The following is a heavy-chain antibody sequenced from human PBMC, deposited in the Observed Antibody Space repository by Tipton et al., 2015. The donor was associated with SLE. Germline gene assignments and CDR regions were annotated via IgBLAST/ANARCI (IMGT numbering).Heavy chain of an antibody. J-gene: IGHJ4*02. CDR3: ARDHVDTAMEFDY. CDR1: GFTFSSYW. V-gene: IGHV3-7*01. CDR2: IKQDGSEK. Sequence: VQLVQSGGGVVQPGRSLRLSCAASGFTFSSYWMSWVRQAPGKGLEWVANIKQDGSEKYYVDSVKGRFTISRDNAKNSLYLQMNSLRAEDTAVYYCARDHVDTAMEFDYWGQGTLVTVSS. D-gene: IGHD5-18*01.